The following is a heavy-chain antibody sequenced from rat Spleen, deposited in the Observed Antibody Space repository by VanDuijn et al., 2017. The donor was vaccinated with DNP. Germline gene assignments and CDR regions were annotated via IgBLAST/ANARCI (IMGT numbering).Heavy chain of an antibody. CDR3: ARSRLPGYYPFAC. D-gene: IGHD1-4*01. Sequence: EVQLVESGGGSVQPGSPLKLSCAASGFSFRSNWLNWIRQAPGKGLEWVASITNSGDSTYYSDSVKGRFSISRDNAKSTLYLQVNSLRSEDTATYYCARSRLPGYYPFACWGQGTLVTVSS. V-gene: IGHV5-31*01. J-gene: IGHJ3*01. CDR1: GFSFRSNW. CDR2: ITNSGDST.